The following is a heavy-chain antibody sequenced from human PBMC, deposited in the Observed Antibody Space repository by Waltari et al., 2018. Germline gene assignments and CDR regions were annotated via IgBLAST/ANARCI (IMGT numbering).Heavy chain of an antibody. J-gene: IGHJ4*02. Sequence: QVQLQQWGAGLLKPSATLSLTCAVSGGSFRGYYRSWFHQPPGKGLEWIGESNHSGSTNYNPSLKSRVTISVDTSKNQFSLKLSSVTAADTAVYYCARGQSSGWLYRFDYWGQGTLVTVSS. CDR1: GGSFRGYY. D-gene: IGHD6-19*01. CDR3: ARGQSSGWLYRFDY. CDR2: SNHSGST. V-gene: IGHV4-34*01.